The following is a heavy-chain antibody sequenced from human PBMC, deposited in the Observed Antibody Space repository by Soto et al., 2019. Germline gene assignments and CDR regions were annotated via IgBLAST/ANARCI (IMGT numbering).Heavy chain of an antibody. J-gene: IGHJ4*02. Sequence: EVQLVESGGGLVQPGGSLTLSCAASGFTFSSYWMNWVRQAPGKGLEWVANIDEDGSTTYYVGSVKGRFTISRDNAKKSVYLHMHSLRAEASAIYSCASDLYSGNSDYWGQGTLVTVSS. D-gene: IGHD1-26*01. CDR2: IDEDGSTT. V-gene: IGHV3-7*05. CDR1: GFTFSSYW. CDR3: ASDLYSGNSDY.